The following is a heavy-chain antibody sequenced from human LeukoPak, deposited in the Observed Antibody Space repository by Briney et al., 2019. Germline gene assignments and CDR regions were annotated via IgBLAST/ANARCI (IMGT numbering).Heavy chain of an antibody. CDR2: ISAYNGNT. J-gene: IGHJ4*02. V-gene: IGHV1-18*01. D-gene: IGHD3-3*01. Sequence: ASVKVSCKASGYTFTSYGISWVRQAPGQGLEWMGWISAYNGNTNYAQKLQGRVTMTTDTSTSTAYMELRSLRSDDTAVYYCARESESPPCATPGDYWGQGTLVTVSS. CDR1: GYTFTSYG. CDR3: ARESESPPCATPGDY.